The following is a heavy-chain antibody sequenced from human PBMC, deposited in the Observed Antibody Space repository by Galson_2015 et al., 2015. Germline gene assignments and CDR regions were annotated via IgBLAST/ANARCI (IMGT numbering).Heavy chain of an antibody. J-gene: IGHJ4*02. D-gene: IGHD2-8*01. CDR1: GFTFSAYW. CDR3: ARGLGYCINGVCSL. Sequence: SLRLSCAASGFTFSAYWMNWVRQAPGKGLVWVSRVNPDGRTTTYADSVRGRFIISRDNAKSMFHLQMGNLRAEDTAVYYCARGLGYCINGVCSLWGQGTLVTVSS. V-gene: IGHV3-74*01. CDR2: VNPDGRTT.